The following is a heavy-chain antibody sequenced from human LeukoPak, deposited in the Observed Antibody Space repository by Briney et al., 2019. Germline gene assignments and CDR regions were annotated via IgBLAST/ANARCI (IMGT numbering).Heavy chain of an antibody. CDR2: IKEDGSEE. CDR3: ARDEAVVGLYAK. V-gene: IGHV3-7*05. CDR1: GFTFSVYW. Sequence: PGGALRLSCAASGFTFSVYWMTWVRQAPGKELEWVADIKEDGSEESYVASVKGRFTISRDNAQRSLFLQMKSLRAEDTAVYYCARDEAVVGLYAKWGQGTLVTVST. D-gene: IGHD2/OR15-2a*01. J-gene: IGHJ4*02.